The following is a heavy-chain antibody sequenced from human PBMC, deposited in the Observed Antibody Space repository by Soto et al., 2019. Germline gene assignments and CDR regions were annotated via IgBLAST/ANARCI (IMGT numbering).Heavy chain of an antibody. D-gene: IGHD3-16*01. J-gene: IGHJ4*02. CDR2: VYIGGNT. CDR3: AGSVGGGFDY. CDR1: GFTVSSNY. V-gene: IGHV3-66*01. Sequence: EVQLVESGGGLVQPGGSLRLSCAASGFTVSSNYMSWVRQAPGKGLEGVSVVYIGGNTYYAESVENRFTISRDNFQTMLYLQMNSRRAEDTAVYYCAGSVGGGFDYWGQGTLVTVS.